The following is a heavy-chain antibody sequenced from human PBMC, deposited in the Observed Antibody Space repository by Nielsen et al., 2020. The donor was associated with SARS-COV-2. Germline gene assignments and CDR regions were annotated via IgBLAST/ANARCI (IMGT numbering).Heavy chain of an antibody. D-gene: IGHD1-1*01. V-gene: IGHV3-15*01. Sequence: GGSLGLSCAASGFTFSNAWMSWVRQAPGKGLEWVGRIKSKTDGGTTDYAAPVKGRFTISRDDSKNTLYLQMNSLKTEDTAVYYCTTEGVNGNYYYYYGMDVWGQGTTVTVSS. CDR3: TTEGVNGNYYYYYGMDV. J-gene: IGHJ6*02. CDR1: GFTFSNAW. CDR2: IKSKTDGGTT.